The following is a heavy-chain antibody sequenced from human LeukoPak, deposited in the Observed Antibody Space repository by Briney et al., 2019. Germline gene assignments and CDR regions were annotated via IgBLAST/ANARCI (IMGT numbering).Heavy chain of an antibody. CDR1: GFTFSSYW. D-gene: IGHD3-22*01. V-gene: IGHV3-7*01. J-gene: IGHJ3*02. CDR2: IKQDGSEK. CDR3: ATYDSSGYPRGGAFDI. Sequence: GXSLRLPCAASGFTFSSYWMSWVRQAPGKGLEWVANIKQDGSEKYYVDSVKGGFTICRDNAKNSLYMKMNSLRAEDTAVYYCATYDSSGYPRGGAFDIWGQGTMVTVSS.